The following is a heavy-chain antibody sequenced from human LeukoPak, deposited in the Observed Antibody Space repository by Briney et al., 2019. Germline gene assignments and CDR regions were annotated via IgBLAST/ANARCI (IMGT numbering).Heavy chain of an antibody. V-gene: IGHV1-2*02. J-gene: IGHJ5*02. Sequence: ASVKVSCKASGYTFTDYYLHWVRQAPGQGLEWMGWINPNSGGTNYAQTFQGRVTMTRDTSITTAYMELSSLKSDDTAVYYCASYASGYNWLKAWGQGTLVTVSS. CDR2: INPNSGGT. CDR1: GYTFTDYY. D-gene: IGHD3-10*01. CDR3: ASYASGYNWLKA.